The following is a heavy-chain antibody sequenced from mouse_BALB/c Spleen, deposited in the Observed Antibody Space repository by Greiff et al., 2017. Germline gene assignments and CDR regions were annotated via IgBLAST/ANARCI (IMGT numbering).Heavy chain of an antibody. CDR3: TRIYDGYYYAMDY. J-gene: IGHJ4*01. V-gene: IGHV6-6*02. CDR1: GFTFSNYW. Sequence: EVKVEESGGGLVQPGGSMKLSCVASGFTFSNYWMNWVRQSPEKGLEWVAEIRLKSNNYATHYAESVKGRFTISRDDSKSSVYLQMNNLRAEDTGIYYCTRIYDGYYYAMDYWGQGTSVTVSS. D-gene: IGHD2-3*01. CDR2: IRLKSNNYAT.